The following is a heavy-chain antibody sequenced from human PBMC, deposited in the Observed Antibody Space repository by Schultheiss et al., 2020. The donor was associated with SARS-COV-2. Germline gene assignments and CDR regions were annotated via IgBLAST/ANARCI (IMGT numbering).Heavy chain of an antibody. J-gene: IGHJ4*02. V-gene: IGHV3-11*04. Sequence: GGSLRLSCATSGFTFSDYYMNWVRQAPGKGLEWVSYIRISGATIYYADSVKGRLTISRDNAKNSLYLQMNSLRAEDTAVYYCARGTFGTLVVVITGAHWGQGTLVTVSS. CDR1: GFTFSDYY. CDR2: IRISGATI. CDR3: ARGTFGTLVVVITGAH. D-gene: IGHD3-22*01.